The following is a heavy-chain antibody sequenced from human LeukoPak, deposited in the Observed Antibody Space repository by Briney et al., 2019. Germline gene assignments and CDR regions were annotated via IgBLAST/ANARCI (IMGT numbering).Heavy chain of an antibody. CDR3: ARDRQCGY. V-gene: IGHV1-18*01. CDR1: GCTFTSYG. CDR2: ISPYNGNT. J-gene: IGHJ4*02. Sequence: GASVKVSCKASGCTFTSYGISWVRQAPGQGLEWMGWISPYNGNTNYAPKLQGRLTMTTDTSTRTAYMELRSLRSDDTAVYYCARDRQCGYWGQGTLVTVSS. D-gene: IGHD2-21*01.